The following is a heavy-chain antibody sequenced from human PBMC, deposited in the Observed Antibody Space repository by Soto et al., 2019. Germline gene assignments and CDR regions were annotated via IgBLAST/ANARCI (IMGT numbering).Heavy chain of an antibody. Sequence: QVQLVQSGAEVKKPGASVKVSCKASGYTFTSYDINWVRQATGQGFEYLGWMNPNSGNRGYVKKFRGRVTMTRDTSMSTAYMELSSLRSEDPAVYYCARGIKYGDYSRWFDPWGGGTLVTVSS. CDR3: ARGIKYGDYSRWFDP. CDR2: MNPNSGNR. J-gene: IGHJ5*02. CDR1: GYTFTSYD. V-gene: IGHV1-8*01. D-gene: IGHD4-17*01.